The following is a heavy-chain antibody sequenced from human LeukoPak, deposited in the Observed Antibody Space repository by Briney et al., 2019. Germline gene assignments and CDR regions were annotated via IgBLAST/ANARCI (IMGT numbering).Heavy chain of an antibody. CDR3: ARGPLLWFGNYYYYYGMDV. CDR2: INWNGGST. CDR1: GFTFDDYG. V-gene: IGHV3-20*04. Sequence: GGSLRLSCAASGFTFDDYGMSWVRQAPGKGLEWVSGINWNGGSTGYADSVKGRFTISRGNAKNSLYLQMNSLRAEDTALYYCARGPLLWFGNYYYYYGMDVWGQGTTVTVSS. J-gene: IGHJ6*02. D-gene: IGHD3-10*01.